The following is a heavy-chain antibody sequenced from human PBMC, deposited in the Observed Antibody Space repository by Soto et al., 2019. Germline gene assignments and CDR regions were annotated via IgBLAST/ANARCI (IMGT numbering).Heavy chain of an antibody. Sequence: PGGSLRLSCVASGFTFSDHYADWVRQAPGKGLEWVGRSRNKAKRYSTDYAASVKGRFIISRDDSKNSLYLQMNSLKTEDTAVYYCARVIYGGGYNASDFRGQGTIVT. CDR1: GFTFSDHY. CDR2: SRNKAKRYST. V-gene: IGHV3-72*01. CDR3: ARVIYGGGYNASDF. J-gene: IGHJ3*01. D-gene: IGHD6-25*01.